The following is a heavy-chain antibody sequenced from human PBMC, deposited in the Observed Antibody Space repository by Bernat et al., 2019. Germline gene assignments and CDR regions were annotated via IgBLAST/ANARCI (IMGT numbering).Heavy chain of an antibody. J-gene: IGHJ4*02. Sequence: GGSGGGVGQPGGSLRRSCAASGVTVSSNYRSGVRQAPGKGLERGSGTYSGGSTYYADSVTGRFTISRHNSKNTLYLQMNSLRAEDTAVYYCARGGRAYGDYNSFDYWGQGTLVTVSS. CDR2: TYSGGST. V-gene: IGHV3-53*04. CDR1: GVTVSSNY. D-gene: IGHD4-17*01. CDR3: ARGGRAYGDYNSFDY.